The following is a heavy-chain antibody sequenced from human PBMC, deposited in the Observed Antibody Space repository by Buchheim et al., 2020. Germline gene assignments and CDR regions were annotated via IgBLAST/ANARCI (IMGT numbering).Heavy chain of an antibody. CDR3: ARDIRVLRYFDWHPHWYFDL. V-gene: IGHV4-30-4*01. CDR1: GGSISSGDYY. J-gene: IGHJ2*01. Sequence: QVQLQQWGAGLLKPSETLPLTCTVYGGSISSGDYYWSWIRQPPGKGLEWIGYIYYSGSTYYNPSLKSRVTISVDTSKNQFSLKLSSVTAADTAVYYCARDIRVLRYFDWHPHWYFDLWGRGTL. D-gene: IGHD3-9*01. CDR2: IYYSGST.